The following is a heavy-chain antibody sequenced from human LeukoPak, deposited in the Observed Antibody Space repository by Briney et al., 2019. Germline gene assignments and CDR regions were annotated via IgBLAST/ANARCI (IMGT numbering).Heavy chain of an antibody. V-gene: IGHV3-48*01. CDR1: GFTFSTYS. J-gene: IGHJ4*02. Sequence: GGSLRLSCAASGFTFSTYSMSWVRQASGKGLEWVSYISGSSHAIYYADSVKGRFTISRDNAKNSLYLQMNSLRAEDTAVYYCARGRGSYYDFWSGIGDDYWGQGTLVTVSS. D-gene: IGHD3-3*01. CDR2: ISGSSHAI. CDR3: ARGRGSYYDFWSGIGDDY.